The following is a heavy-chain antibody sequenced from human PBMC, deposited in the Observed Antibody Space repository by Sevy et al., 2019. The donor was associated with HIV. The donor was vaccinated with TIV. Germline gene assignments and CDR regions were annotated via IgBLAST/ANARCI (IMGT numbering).Heavy chain of an antibody. CDR2: SSAYNGNT. J-gene: IGHJ6*03. D-gene: IGHD3-3*01. V-gene: IGHV1-18*04. CDR1: GYTVTSYG. Sequence: ASVKVSCKASGYTVTSYGISWVRQAPGQGLEWMGWSSAYNGNTNYAQKLQGRVTMTTDTSTSTAYMELRSLRSDDTAVYYCARDPPYYDFWSGYYTRVGPYYYYYMDVWGKRTTVTVSS. CDR3: ARDPPYYDFWSGYYTRVGPYYYYYMDV.